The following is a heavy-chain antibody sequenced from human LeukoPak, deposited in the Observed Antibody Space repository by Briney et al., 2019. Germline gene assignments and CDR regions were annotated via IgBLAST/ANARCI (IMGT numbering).Heavy chain of an antibody. Sequence: SETQSLTCTVSGGSISSYYWSWIRQPAGKGLEWIGRIYTSGSTNYNSSLKSRVTMSVDTSKNQFSLKLSSVTAADTAVYYCARKEARVGSFDYWGQGTLVTVSS. CDR3: ARKEARVGSFDY. V-gene: IGHV4-4*07. CDR2: IYTSGST. CDR1: GGSISSYY. J-gene: IGHJ4*02. D-gene: IGHD1-26*01.